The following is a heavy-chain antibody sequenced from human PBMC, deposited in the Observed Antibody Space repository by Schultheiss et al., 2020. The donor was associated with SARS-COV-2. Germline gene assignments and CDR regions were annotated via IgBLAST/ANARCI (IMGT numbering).Heavy chain of an antibody. J-gene: IGHJ4*02. CDR1: GFTVSSNY. CDR2: ISGSGGST. V-gene: IGHV3-23*01. D-gene: IGHD6-19*01. Sequence: GGSLRLSCAASGFTVSSNYMSWVRQAPGKGLEWVSAISGSGGSTYYADSVKGRFTISRDNSKNTLYLQMNSLRAEDTAVYYCAKGPYTSGWYDYWGQGTLVTVSS. CDR3: AKGPYTSGWYDY.